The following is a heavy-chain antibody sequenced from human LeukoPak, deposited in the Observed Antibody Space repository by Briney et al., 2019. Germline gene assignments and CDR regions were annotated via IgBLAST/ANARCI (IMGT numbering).Heavy chain of an antibody. CDR2: ISYDGNKK. CDR3: ARGRGSTSSYFDY. J-gene: IGHJ4*02. D-gene: IGHD2-2*01. CDR1: GFTFSGYS. Sequence: GGSLRLSCAASGFTFSGYSMNWVRQAPGKGLEWVAVISYDGNKKYYADSVRGRFTISRDNSSYTLFLHMNSPRAEDTAVYYCARGRGSTSSYFDYWGQGTLVTVSS. V-gene: IGHV3-30*03.